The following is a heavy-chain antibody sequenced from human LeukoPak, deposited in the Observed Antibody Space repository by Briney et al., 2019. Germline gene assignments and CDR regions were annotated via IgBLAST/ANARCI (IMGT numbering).Heavy chain of an antibody. CDR2: INHSGST. Sequence: PSETLSLTCAVYGGSFSGYYWSWIRQPPGKGLEWIGEINHSGSTNYNPSLKSRVTISVDTSKNQFSLKLSSVTAADTAVYYCATHSGSYYGSKGWFDPWGQGTLVTVSS. CDR3: ATHSGSYYGSKGWFDP. CDR1: GGSFSGYY. V-gene: IGHV4-34*01. J-gene: IGHJ5*02. D-gene: IGHD1-26*01.